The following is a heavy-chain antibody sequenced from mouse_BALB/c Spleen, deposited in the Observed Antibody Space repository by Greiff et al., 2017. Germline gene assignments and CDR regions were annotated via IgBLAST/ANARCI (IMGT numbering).Heavy chain of an antibody. J-gene: IGHJ3*01. CDR3: ARPDGNYVWFAY. Sequence: EVHLVESGGGLVKPGGSLKLSCAASGFTFSSYAMSWVRQTPEKRLEWVATISSGGSYTYYPDSVKGRFTISRDNAKKTLYLQMSSLRSEDTAMYYCARPDGNYVWFAYWGQGTLVTVSA. D-gene: IGHD2-1*01. CDR2: ISSGGSYT. CDR1: GFTFSSYA. V-gene: IGHV5-9-3*01.